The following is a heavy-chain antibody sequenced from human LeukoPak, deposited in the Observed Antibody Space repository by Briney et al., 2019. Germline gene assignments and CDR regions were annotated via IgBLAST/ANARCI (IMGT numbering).Heavy chain of an antibody. V-gene: IGHV1-2*02. CDR3: ARGSPPRVYYDRSGYYSYYFDY. Sequence: ASVKVSCKASGYTFTGYYMHWVRQAPGQGLEWVGWINPNSGGTNYAQQFQGRVTMTRDTSISTAYMELSRLRSDDTAVYYCARGSPPRVYYDRSGYYSYYFDYWGQGTLVTVSS. CDR2: INPNSGGT. J-gene: IGHJ4*02. CDR1: GYTFTGYY. D-gene: IGHD3-22*01.